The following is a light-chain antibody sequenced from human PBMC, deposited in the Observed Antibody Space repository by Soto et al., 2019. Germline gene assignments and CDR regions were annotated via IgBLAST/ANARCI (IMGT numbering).Light chain of an antibody. CDR2: GNS. CDR1: SSNVGFNA. V-gene: IGLV1-47*02. J-gene: IGLJ3*02. Sequence: QSVLTQPPSASGAPGQRVTLSCIGGSSNVGFNAVNWYQQLPGAAPKLLIHGNSQRPSGVPDRFSGSKSGTSASLAIIGLRAGDEAHYYCAAWDDSLRGVVFGGGTQLTVL. CDR3: AAWDDSLRGVV.